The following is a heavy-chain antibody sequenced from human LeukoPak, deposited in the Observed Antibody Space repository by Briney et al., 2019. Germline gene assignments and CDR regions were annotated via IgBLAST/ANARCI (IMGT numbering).Heavy chain of an antibody. V-gene: IGHV4-59*01. CDR3: ARALFGHFDY. Sequence: SETLSLTCNVSGGSISNNYWSWIRQPPGKGLEWIGYIYYSGSANYNPSLKSRVTISVDTSKNQFSLKLSSVTAADTAVYYCARALFGHFDYWGQGTLVTVSS. CDR2: IYYSGSA. D-gene: IGHD2-21*01. J-gene: IGHJ4*02. CDR1: GGSISNNY.